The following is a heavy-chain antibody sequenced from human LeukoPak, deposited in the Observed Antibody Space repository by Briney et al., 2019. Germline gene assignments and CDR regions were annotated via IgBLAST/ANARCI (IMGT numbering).Heavy chain of an antibody. Sequence: GGSLRLSCATSGFTFSSYAMHWVRQAPGKGLEWVAVISYDGSNKYYADSVKGRFTISRDNSKNTLYLQMNSLRAEDTAVYYCARDALKYYDSSGFTTPWGYWGQGTLVTVSS. J-gene: IGHJ4*02. CDR2: ISYDGSNK. CDR1: GFTFSSYA. V-gene: IGHV3-30-3*01. D-gene: IGHD3-22*01. CDR3: ARDALKYYDSSGFTTPWGY.